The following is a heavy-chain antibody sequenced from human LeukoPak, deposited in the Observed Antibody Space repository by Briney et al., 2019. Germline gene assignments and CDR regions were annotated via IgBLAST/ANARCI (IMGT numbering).Heavy chain of an antibody. CDR2: MNTNSGYT. CDR1: GYTFTNYD. D-gene: IGHD4-23*01. V-gene: IGHV1-8*02. Sequence: GASVKVSCKASGYTFTNYDINWVRQAPGQGLEWMGWMNTNSGYTGYAQKFQGRVTMTRDMSTSTDYMELSSLRSEDTAVYYCARDNSVEDTAWWFDPWGQGTLVTVSS. CDR3: ARDNSVEDTAWWFDP. J-gene: IGHJ5*02.